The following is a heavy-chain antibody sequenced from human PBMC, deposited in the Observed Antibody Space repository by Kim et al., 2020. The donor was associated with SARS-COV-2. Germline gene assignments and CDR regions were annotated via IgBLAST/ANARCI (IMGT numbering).Heavy chain of an antibody. CDR3: TTLISAAGRGV. Sequence: GGSLRLSCAASGFTFSDAWMSWVRQAPGKGLEWIGRIKTKTDGWTTDYAAHVKGRFTMSRDDSKNTVYLQMNSLKTEDTAVYYCTTLISAAGRGVCGQGTTVTVSS. V-gene: IGHV3-15*01. D-gene: IGHD6-13*01. CDR2: IKTKTDGWTT. CDR1: GFTFSDAW. J-gene: IGHJ6*02.